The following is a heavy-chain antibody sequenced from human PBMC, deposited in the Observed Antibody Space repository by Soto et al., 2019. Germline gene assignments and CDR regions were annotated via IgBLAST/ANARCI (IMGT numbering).Heavy chain of an antibody. Sequence: LRLSCAASGFTFSSYSMNWVRQAPGKGLEWVSYISSSSSTIYYADSVKGRFTISRDNAKNSLYLQMNSLRDEDTAVYYCARDLGYGDFGGYFDYWGQGTLVTVPS. CDR3: ARDLGYGDFGGYFDY. D-gene: IGHD4-17*01. J-gene: IGHJ4*02. V-gene: IGHV3-48*02. CDR1: GFTFSSYS. CDR2: ISSSSSTI.